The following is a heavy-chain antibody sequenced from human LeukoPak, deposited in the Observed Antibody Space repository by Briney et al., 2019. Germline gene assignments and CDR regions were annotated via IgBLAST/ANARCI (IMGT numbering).Heavy chain of an antibody. CDR3: ARDNPRITGTAGENNYYYYGMDV. Sequence: GGSLRHSCAASGFTFSSYSMNWVRQAPGKGLEWVSSISSSSSYIYYADSVKGRFTISRDNAKNSLYLQMNSLRAEDTAVYYCARDNPRITGTAGENNYYYYGMDVWGQGTTVTVSS. D-gene: IGHD1-20*01. J-gene: IGHJ6*02. V-gene: IGHV3-21*01. CDR1: GFTFSSYS. CDR2: ISSSSSYI.